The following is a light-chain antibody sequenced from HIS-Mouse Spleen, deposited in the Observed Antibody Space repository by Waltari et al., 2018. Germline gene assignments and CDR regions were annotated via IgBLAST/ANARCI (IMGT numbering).Light chain of an antibody. Sequence: QSALTQPASVSGSPGQSITISCTGTSSDVGSYNLVSWYQQHPGKAHKLMIYEGIKRPSGVSNRFSGSKSGNTASLTISGLQAEDEADYYCCSYAGSSTWVFGGGTKLTVL. CDR2: EGI. CDR3: CSYAGSSTWV. J-gene: IGLJ3*02. V-gene: IGLV2-23*01. CDR1: SSDVGSYNL.